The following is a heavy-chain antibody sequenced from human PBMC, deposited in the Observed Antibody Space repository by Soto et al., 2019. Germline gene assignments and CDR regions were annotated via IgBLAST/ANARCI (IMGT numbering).Heavy chain of an antibody. CDR3: AKTAGDCSGGSCYSQGFVI. CDR1: GFTFSSYA. Sequence: EVQLLESGGGLVQPGGSLRLSCAASGFTFSSYAMSWVRQAPGKGLEWVSTISGSGGRTYYADSVKGRFTISRDNSKNTLYVEMNSLRAEDTAVYYCAKTAGDCSGGSCYSQGFVIWGQGTVVTVSS. CDR2: ISGSGGRT. J-gene: IGHJ3*02. D-gene: IGHD2-15*01. V-gene: IGHV3-23*01.